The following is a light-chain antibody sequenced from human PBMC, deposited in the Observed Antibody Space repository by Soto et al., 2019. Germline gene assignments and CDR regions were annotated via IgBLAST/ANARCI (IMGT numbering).Light chain of an antibody. CDR2: GAS. CDR3: QQYGTLPYA. J-gene: IGKJ2*01. CDR1: QSISSSY. Sequence: EIVLTQSPGTLSLSPGERVTLSCRASQSISSSYLAWYQQKPGQAPRLLIYGASSRATGIPDRFSGSGSGTDFTLTISRLEPEDFAVYYCQQYGTLPYAFGQGTKLQIK. V-gene: IGKV3-20*01.